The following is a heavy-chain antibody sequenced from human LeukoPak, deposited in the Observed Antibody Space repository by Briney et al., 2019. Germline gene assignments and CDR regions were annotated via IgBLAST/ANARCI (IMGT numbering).Heavy chain of an antibody. CDR1: GFSFSDYY. V-gene: IGHV3-11*05. Sequence: GGSLRLSCAASGFSFSDYYMSWVRQAPGEGLEWISYITTSSSTNYAASVKGRFTISRDNAKNSVVLQMNSLRAEDTAVYYCTRERRGSYYAFESWGQGTLVSVSS. J-gene: IGHJ4*02. D-gene: IGHD3-16*01. CDR3: TRERRGSYYAFES. CDR2: ITTSSST.